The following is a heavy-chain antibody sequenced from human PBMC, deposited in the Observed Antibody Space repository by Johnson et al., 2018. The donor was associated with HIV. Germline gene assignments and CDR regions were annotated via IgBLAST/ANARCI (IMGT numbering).Heavy chain of an antibody. J-gene: IGHJ3*02. Sequence: QMMLVESGGGVVQPGRSLRLSCAASGFTFSSYGMHWVRQAPGKGLEWVAVISYDGSNKYYADSVKGRFTISRDNSKNTLYLQMNSLRAEDTAVYYCANLNDYGDYWGPDAFDIWGQGTMVSVSS. CDR3: ANLNDYGDYWGPDAFDI. D-gene: IGHD4-17*01. CDR2: ISYDGSNK. CDR1: GFTFSSYG. V-gene: IGHV3-30*18.